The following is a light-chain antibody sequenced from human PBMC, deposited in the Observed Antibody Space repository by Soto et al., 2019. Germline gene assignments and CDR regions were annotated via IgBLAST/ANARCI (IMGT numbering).Light chain of an antibody. J-gene: IGLJ1*01. CDR2: EVT. Sequence: SARGPPASVYGSPGQSITISCTGTISDVGGYNYVSWYQHYPGKAPKLMIYEVTNRPSGVSNRFSGSKSGNTASLTISGLQAEDEADYYCSSYTSSGTLVFGTGTTVT. V-gene: IGLV2-14*01. CDR3: SSYTSSGTLV. CDR1: ISDVGGYNY.